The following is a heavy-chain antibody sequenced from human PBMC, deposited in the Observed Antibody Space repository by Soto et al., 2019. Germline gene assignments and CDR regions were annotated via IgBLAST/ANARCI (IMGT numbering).Heavy chain of an antibody. V-gene: IGHV4-31*03. Sequence: QVQLQESGPGLVKPSQTLSLTCTVSGGSISSGGYYWSWIRQHPGKGLEWIGYIYYSGSTYYNPSLKSRVTISVDTSKNQCSLKLSSVTAADTAVYYCARGFGTVGYYYYYGMDVWGQGTTVTVSS. CDR2: IYYSGST. CDR3: ARGFGTVGYYYYYGMDV. CDR1: GGSISSGGYY. D-gene: IGHD1-26*01. J-gene: IGHJ6*02.